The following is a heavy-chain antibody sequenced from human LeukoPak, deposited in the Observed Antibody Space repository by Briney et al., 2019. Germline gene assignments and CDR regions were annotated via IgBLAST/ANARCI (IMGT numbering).Heavy chain of an antibody. CDR3: AREKMEVGYYGLDV. J-gene: IGHJ6*02. CDR2: IIPILNIP. Sequence: SVNVSCKSSGGTFDNYTINWVRQAPGQGLEWMGRIIPILNIPNYAQKLQGRVTIAADKSTSTAYMELSSLRSDDTAVYYCAREKMEVGYYGLDVWGQGTTVTVSS. V-gene: IGHV1-69*02. D-gene: IGHD1-1*01. CDR1: GGTFDNYT.